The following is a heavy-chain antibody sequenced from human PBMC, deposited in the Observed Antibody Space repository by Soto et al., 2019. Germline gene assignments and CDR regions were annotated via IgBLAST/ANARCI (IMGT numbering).Heavy chain of an antibody. J-gene: IGHJ4*02. Sequence: SETLSLTCTVSGGSISSGDYYWSWIRQPPGKGLEWIGYIYYSGSTYYNPSLKSRVTISVDTSKNQFSLKLSSVTAADTAVYYCARALGSSSPFDYWGQGTLVTVSS. V-gene: IGHV4-30-4*01. CDR3: ARALGSSSPFDY. CDR1: GGSISSGDYY. D-gene: IGHD6-6*01. CDR2: IYYSGST.